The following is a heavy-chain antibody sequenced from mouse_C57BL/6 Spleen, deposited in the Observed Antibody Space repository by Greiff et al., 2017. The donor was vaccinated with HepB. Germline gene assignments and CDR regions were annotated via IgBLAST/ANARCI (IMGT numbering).Heavy chain of an antibody. V-gene: IGHV1-66*01. Sequence: QVQLQQSGPELVKPGASVKISCKASGYSFTSYYIHWVKQRPGQGLEWIGWIYPGSGNTKYNEKVKGKATLTADTSTSTAYMQLSSQTSEDSAVYYCAEGGGAMDYWGQGTSVTVSS. CDR1: GYSFTSYY. J-gene: IGHJ4*01. CDR2: IYPGSGNT. CDR3: AEGGGAMDY.